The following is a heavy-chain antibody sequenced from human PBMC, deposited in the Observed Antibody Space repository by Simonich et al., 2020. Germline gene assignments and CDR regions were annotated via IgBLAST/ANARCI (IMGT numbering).Heavy chain of an antibody. V-gene: IGHV1-2*06. Sequence: GAEVKKPGASVKVSCKASGYTFTGYYMHWVRQAHGQGLEWMGRINPNSGGKNYAQKFQGRVTMTRDTSISTAYMELSRLRSDDTAVYYCARVPEIDYYYCMDVWGQGTTVTVSS. CDR3: ARVPEIDYYYCMDV. J-gene: IGHJ6*02. CDR1: GYTFTGYY. CDR2: INPNSGGK.